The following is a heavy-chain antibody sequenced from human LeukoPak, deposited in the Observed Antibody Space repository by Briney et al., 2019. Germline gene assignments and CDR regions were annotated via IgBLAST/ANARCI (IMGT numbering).Heavy chain of an antibody. Sequence: KPSETLSLTCTVSGGSISSSSYYWGWIRQPPGKGLGWIGSIYYSGSTYYNPSLKSRVTISVDTSKNQFSLKLSSVTAADTAVYYCARRRRITISEGSGFDPWGQGTLVTVSS. CDR1: GGSISSSSYY. J-gene: IGHJ5*02. CDR2: IYYSGST. D-gene: IGHD3-3*01. V-gene: IGHV4-39*01. CDR3: ARRRRITISEGSGFDP.